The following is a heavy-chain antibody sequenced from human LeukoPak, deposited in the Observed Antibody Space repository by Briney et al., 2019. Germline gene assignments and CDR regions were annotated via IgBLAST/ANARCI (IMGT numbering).Heavy chain of an antibody. D-gene: IGHD6-19*01. CDR1: GFTFSSYS. Sequence: PGGSLRLSCAASGFTFSSYSMHWVRQAPGKGLEWVAVISYDGSNKYYADSVKGRFTISRDNSKNTLYLQMSSLSAEDTAVYYCAKDATSHYSSGSWGQGTLVTVSS. J-gene: IGHJ4*02. CDR3: AKDATSHYSSGS. V-gene: IGHV3-30-3*01. CDR2: ISYDGSNK.